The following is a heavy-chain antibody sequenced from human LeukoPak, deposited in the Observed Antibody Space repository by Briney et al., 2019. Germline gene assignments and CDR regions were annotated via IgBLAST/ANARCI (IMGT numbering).Heavy chain of an antibody. V-gene: IGHV3-33*01. CDR3: ARRACRGDFITGTTCDAFDI. CDR2: IWYDGSNK. CDR1: GFTFSSYG. D-gene: IGHD1-20*01. J-gene: IGHJ3*02. Sequence: GGSLRLSCAASGFTFSSYGMHWVRQAPGKGLEWVAIIWYDGSNKYYADSVKGRFTISRDNSKNTLYLQMNSLRAEDTAVYYCARRACRGDFITGTTCDAFDIWGQGTMVTVSS.